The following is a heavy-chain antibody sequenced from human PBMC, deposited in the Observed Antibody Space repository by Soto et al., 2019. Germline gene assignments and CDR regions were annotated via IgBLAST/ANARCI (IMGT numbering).Heavy chain of an antibody. D-gene: IGHD3-9*01. V-gene: IGHV1-46*01. CDR2: INPSGGST. CDR1: GYSYTSYY. CDR3: ARGDQSRRYFDWLLYSGPFDY. Sequence: SVKVSCEASGYSYTSYYMHWVRQAPGQGLEWMGIINPSGGSTSYAQKFQGRVTMTRDTSTSTVYMELSSLRSEDTAVYYCARGDQSRRYFDWLLYSGPFDYWGQGTLVTVSS. J-gene: IGHJ4*02.